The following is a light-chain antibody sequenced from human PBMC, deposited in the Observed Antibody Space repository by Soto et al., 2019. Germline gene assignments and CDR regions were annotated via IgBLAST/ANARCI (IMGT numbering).Light chain of an antibody. CDR3: QQYNKWPPYT. CDR1: QSVSSN. Sequence: EIVMTQSPANLSVSPGERATLSCRASQSVSSNLAWYQQKPGQGPRLLIYGASTRATSIPARFSGSGSGTEFTLTINSLQSEDFAVYYFQQYNKWPPYTCGQGTKLEIK. CDR2: GAS. J-gene: IGKJ2*01. V-gene: IGKV3-15*01.